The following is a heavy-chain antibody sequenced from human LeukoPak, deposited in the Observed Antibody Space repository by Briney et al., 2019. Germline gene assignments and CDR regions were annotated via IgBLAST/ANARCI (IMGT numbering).Heavy chain of an antibody. CDR2: IIPIFGTA. J-gene: IGHJ4*02. Sequence: GASVKVSCKASGGTFSSYAISWVRQAPGQGLEWMGGIIPIFGTANYAQKVQGRVTITADESTSTAYMELSSLRSEDTAVYYCARSKGTTIVGATTFDYWGQGTLVTVSS. V-gene: IGHV1-69*13. CDR3: ARSKGTTIVGATTFDY. CDR1: GGTFSSYA. D-gene: IGHD1-26*01.